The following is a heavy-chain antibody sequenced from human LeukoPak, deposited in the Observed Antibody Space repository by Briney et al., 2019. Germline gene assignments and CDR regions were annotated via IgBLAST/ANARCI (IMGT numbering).Heavy chain of an antibody. V-gene: IGHV3-23*01. Sequence: GGSLRLSCAASGFTLSSYAMSWVRQAPGKGLEWVSAISGSGGSTYYADSVKGRFTISRDNSKNTLYLQMNSLRAEDTAVYYCAKDQIVVTEYFQHWGQGTLVTVSS. J-gene: IGHJ1*01. D-gene: IGHD3-22*01. CDR2: ISGSGGST. CDR1: GFTLSSYA. CDR3: AKDQIVVTEYFQH.